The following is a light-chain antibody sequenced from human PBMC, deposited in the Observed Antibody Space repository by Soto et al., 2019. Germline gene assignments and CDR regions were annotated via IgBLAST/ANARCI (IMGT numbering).Light chain of an antibody. CDR2: EVY. CDR3: SAYADSSTL. CDR1: SSDVGRHNY. Sequence: QSVLTQPPSASGSPGHSVTISCTGTSSDVGRHNYVSWYQQYPGKAPKLLIYEVYKRPSGVPDRFSGSKSGNTASLTVSELQAEDEADYYCSAYADSSTLFGGGTKVTVL. J-gene: IGLJ2*01. V-gene: IGLV2-8*01.